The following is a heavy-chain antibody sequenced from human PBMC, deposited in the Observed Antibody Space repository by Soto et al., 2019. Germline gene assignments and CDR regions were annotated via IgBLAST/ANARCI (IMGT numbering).Heavy chain of an antibody. CDR3: ARLYSSGWYGHFDY. CDR1: GGSISSYY. V-gene: IGHV4-59*01. Sequence: SETLSLTCTVSGGSISSYYWSWIRQPPGKGLEWIGYIYYSGSTNYNPSLKSRVTISVDTSKNQFSLKLSSVTAADTAVYYCARLYSSGWYGHFDYWGQGTLVTVSS. J-gene: IGHJ4*02. D-gene: IGHD6-19*01. CDR2: IYYSGST.